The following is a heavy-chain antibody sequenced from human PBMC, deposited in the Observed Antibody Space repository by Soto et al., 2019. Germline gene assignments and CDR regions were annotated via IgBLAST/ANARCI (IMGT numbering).Heavy chain of an antibody. J-gene: IGHJ4*02. Sequence: EVQLLQSGGGLVQPGGSLRLSCSASGFTFYHSAMTWVRQAPGRGLEWVSTVSENGAVTYYADSVKGRFSISRDNSKNTLYLQMNTLRAEDSAVYYCTVRGPFSVSGVPTTLDSWGQGTPVTVSS. CDR3: TVRGPFSVSGVPTTLDS. CDR2: VSENGAVT. D-gene: IGHD3-3*02. V-gene: IGHV3-23*01. CDR1: GFTFYHSA.